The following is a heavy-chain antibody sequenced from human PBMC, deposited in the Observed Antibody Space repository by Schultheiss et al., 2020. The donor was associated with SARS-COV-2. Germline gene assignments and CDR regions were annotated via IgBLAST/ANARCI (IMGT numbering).Heavy chain of an antibody. D-gene: IGHD3-22*01. CDR3: ARYRNHYDSGYYRYGMDV. CDR1: GFAFSAYS. CDR2: ITSTSTNT. Sequence: GESLKISCAASGFAFSAYSVVWVRQAPGKGLEWVSSITSTSTNTFYADSVRGRFTISRDNAKNSLFLQMDSLRAEDTAVYYCARYRNHYDSGYYRYGMDVWGQGTTVTVSS. J-gene: IGHJ6*02. V-gene: IGHV3-21*01.